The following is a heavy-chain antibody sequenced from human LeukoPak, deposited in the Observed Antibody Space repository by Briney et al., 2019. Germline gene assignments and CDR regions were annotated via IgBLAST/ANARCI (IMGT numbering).Heavy chain of an antibody. CDR3: ANTPYYYYMDV. J-gene: IGHJ6*03. D-gene: IGHD2-15*01. CDR1: GGSISTSNYY. Sequence: SETLSLTCTVSGGSISTSNYYWGWIRQPPGKGLEWIGSIYYSGSTYYNPSLKSRVTISVDTSKNQFSLKLSSVTAADTAVYYCANTPYYYYMDVWGKGTTVTISS. V-gene: IGHV4-39*01. CDR2: IYYSGST.